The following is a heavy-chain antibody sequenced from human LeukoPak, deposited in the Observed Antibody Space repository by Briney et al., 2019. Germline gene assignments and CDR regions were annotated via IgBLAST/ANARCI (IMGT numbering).Heavy chain of an antibody. D-gene: IGHD1-14*01. J-gene: IGHJ5*02. CDR2: IYTSGST. CDR1: GGSISSYY. Sequence: PSETLSLTCTVSGGSISSYYWSWVRQPAGKGLEWIGRIYTSGSTNYNPSLKSRVTMSVDTSKNQFSLKLSSVTAADTAVYYCARDAPLDNMAWFDPWGQGTLVTVSS. CDR3: ARDAPLDNMAWFDP. V-gene: IGHV4-4*07.